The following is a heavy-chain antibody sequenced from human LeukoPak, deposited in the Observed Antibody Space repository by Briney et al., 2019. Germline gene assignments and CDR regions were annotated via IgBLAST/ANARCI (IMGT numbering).Heavy chain of an antibody. CDR3: ARGSSRITMVRGVIWFNY. CDR1: GGSFSGYY. Sequence: SETLSLTCAVYGGSFSGYYWSWIRQPPGKGLEWIGEINHSGSTNYNPSLKSRVTISVDTSKTQFSLKLSSVTAADTAVYYCARGSSRITMVRGVIWFNYWGQGTLVTVSS. V-gene: IGHV4-34*01. CDR2: INHSGST. J-gene: IGHJ4*02. D-gene: IGHD3-10*01.